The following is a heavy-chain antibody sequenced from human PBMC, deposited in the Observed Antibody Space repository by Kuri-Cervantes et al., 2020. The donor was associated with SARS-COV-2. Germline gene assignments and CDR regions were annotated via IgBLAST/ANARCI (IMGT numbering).Heavy chain of an antibody. V-gene: IGHV4-34*01. D-gene: IGHD6-13*01. J-gene: IGHJ6*03. CDR2: INHSGST. CDR3: ARLAFSSSWYYYMDV. CDR1: GGSFSGYY. Sequence: ESLKISCAVYGGSFSGYYWSWIRQPPGKGLEWIGEINHSGSTNYNPSLKSRVTISVDTSKNQFSLKLSSVTAADTAVYYCARLAFSSSWYYYMDVWGKGTTVTVSS.